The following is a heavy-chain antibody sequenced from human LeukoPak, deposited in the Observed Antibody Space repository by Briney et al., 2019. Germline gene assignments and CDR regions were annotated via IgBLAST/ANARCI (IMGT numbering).Heavy chain of an antibody. Sequence: SETLSLTCTASGGSISSSSYSWGWVRQPPGQGLEWIATISYSGSTYYNPSLRSRVTISVDTSKNQFSLKLSSVTAADTAVYYCARDNYYDFWSGYSKGYFDLWGRGTLVTVSS. J-gene: IGHJ2*01. D-gene: IGHD3-3*01. CDR1: GGSISSSSYS. CDR2: ISYSGST. V-gene: IGHV4-39*02. CDR3: ARDNYYDFWSGYSKGYFDL.